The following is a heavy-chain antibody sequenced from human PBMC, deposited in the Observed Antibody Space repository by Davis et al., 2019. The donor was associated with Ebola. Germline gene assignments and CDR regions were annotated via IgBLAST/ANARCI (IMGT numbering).Heavy chain of an antibody. CDR3: ARDYPYYYYMDV. J-gene: IGHJ6*03. CDR2: ISAYNGNT. D-gene: IGHD3-16*02. CDR1: GYTFTSYG. V-gene: IGHV1-18*04. Sequence: AASVKVSCKASGYTFTSYGISWVRQAPGQGLEWMGWISAYNGNTKYAQKLQGRVTMTTDTSTSTAYMELRSLRFDDTAVYYCARDYPYYYYMDVWGKGTTVTVSS.